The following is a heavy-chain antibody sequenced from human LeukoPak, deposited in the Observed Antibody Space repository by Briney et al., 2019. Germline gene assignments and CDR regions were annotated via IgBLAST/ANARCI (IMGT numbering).Heavy chain of an antibody. Sequence: GGSLRLSCAASGFTFSSYAMSCVRQAPGKGLEWVSVISGSGGSTYYADSVKSRFTISRDNSKNTLYLQMNSLRAEDTAVYYCAKDYYYDSSGYPGGAFDIWGQGTMVTVSS. D-gene: IGHD3-22*01. CDR3: AKDYYYDSSGYPGGAFDI. CDR2: ISGSGGST. J-gene: IGHJ3*02. CDR1: GFTFSSYA. V-gene: IGHV3-23*01.